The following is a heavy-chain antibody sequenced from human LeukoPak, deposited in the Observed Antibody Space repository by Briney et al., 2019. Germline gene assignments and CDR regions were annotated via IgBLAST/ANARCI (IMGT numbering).Heavy chain of an antibody. Sequence: ASVKVSCKASGYTFTSYDINWVRQATGRGLEWMGWMNPNSGNTGYAQKFQGRVTMTRNTSISTAYMELSSLRSEDTAVYYCASGPEDGYNYDYWGQGTLVTVSS. D-gene: IGHD5-24*01. V-gene: IGHV1-8*01. CDR3: ASGPEDGYNYDY. CDR1: GYTFTSYD. J-gene: IGHJ4*02. CDR2: MNPNSGNT.